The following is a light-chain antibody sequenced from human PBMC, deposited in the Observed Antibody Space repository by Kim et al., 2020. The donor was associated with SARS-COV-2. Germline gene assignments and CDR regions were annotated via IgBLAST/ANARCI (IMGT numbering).Light chain of an antibody. CDR3: QQYGSSPT. CDR1: QSVTSRY. J-gene: IGKJ1*01. CDR2: DAS. V-gene: IGKV3-20*01. Sequence: ETVLTQSPGTLSLSPGERATLSCRASQSVTSRYLAWYQQKPGQAPSLLIYDASSRATGISDRFSGGGSGTDFTLTINRLEPEDFAVYYCQQYGSSPTFGQGTKVDIK.